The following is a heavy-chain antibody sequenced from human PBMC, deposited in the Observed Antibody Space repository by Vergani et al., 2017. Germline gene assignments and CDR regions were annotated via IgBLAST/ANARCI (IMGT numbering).Heavy chain of an antibody. CDR2: INAGNGNT. Sequence: QVQLVQSGAEVKKPGASVKVSCKASGYTFTSYAMHWVRQAPGQRLEWMGWINAGNGNTKYSQKFQGRVTITADESTSTAYMELSSLRSEDTAVYYCAREDIVATILGYYFDYWGQGTLVTVSS. D-gene: IGHD5-12*01. J-gene: IGHJ4*02. CDR3: AREDIVATILGYYFDY. CDR1: GYTFTSYA. V-gene: IGHV1-3*01.